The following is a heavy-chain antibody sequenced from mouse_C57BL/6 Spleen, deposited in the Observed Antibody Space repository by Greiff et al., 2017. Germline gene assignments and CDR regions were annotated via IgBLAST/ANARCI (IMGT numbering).Heavy chain of an antibody. V-gene: IGHV1-9*01. CDR3: ARGGLYYGNYDYAMDY. D-gene: IGHD2-1*01. CDR1: GYTFTGYW. Sequence: VKLMESGAELMKPGASVKLSCKATGYTFTGYWIEWVKQRPGHGLEWIGEILPGSGSTNYNEKFKGKATFTADTSSNTAYMQLSSLTTEDSAIYYGARGGLYYGNYDYAMDYWGQGTSVTVSS. CDR2: ILPGSGST. J-gene: IGHJ4*01.